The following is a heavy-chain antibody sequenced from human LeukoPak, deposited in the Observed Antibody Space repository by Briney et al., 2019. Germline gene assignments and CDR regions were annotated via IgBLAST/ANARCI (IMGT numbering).Heavy chain of an antibody. J-gene: IGHJ5*02. V-gene: IGHV1-69*13. D-gene: IGHD3-22*01. CDR3: ATERGISMTADFSS. CDR1: GGTFTNYA. Sequence: SVKVSCKASGGTFTNYAINWVRQAPRRGLEWMGGIISIFGTTNYAQKFQGRVTITADESTSAAYMEITSLSSEDTALYYCATERGISMTADFSSWGQGTLVTVSS. CDR2: IISIFGTT.